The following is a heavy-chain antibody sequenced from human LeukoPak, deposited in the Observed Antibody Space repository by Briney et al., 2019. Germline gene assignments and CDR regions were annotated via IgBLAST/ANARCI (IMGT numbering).Heavy chain of an antibody. CDR2: IKQDGSEK. CDR1: GFSFSSYW. J-gene: IGHJ4*02. CDR3: VRGSYGAYDY. D-gene: IGHD4-17*01. V-gene: IGHV3-7*01. Sequence: GGSLRLSCEASGFSFSSYWMSWVRQAPGKGPEWVANIKQDGSEKYYQDSLKGRFTVSRDNAKNSLYLQMNSLRAEDTAVYYCVRGSYGAYDYWGQGSLVTVSS.